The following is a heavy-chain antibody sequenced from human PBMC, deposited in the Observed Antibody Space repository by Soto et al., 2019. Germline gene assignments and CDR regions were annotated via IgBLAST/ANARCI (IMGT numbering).Heavy chain of an antibody. J-gene: IGHJ2*01. CDR3: AREEQWLRYFDL. Sequence: QVQLVESGGGVVQPGRSLRLSCAASGFTFSSYAMHWVRQAPGKGLEWVAVISYDGSNKYYADSVKGRFTISRDNSKNTLYLQMNSLRAEDTAVYYCAREEQWLRYFDLWGRGTLGTVSS. D-gene: IGHD6-19*01. V-gene: IGHV3-30-3*01. CDR1: GFTFSSYA. CDR2: ISYDGSNK.